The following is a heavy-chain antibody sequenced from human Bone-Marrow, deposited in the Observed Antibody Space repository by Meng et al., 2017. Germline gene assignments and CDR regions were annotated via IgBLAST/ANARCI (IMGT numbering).Heavy chain of an antibody. CDR3: ARVPSTVRGALDYFAY. D-gene: IGHD3-10*02. CDR2: IYYSGST. CDR1: GGSISSYY. Sequence: GSLRLSCTVSGGSISSYYWSWIRQPPGKGLEWIGYIYYSGSTNYNPSLKSRVTISVDTSKNQFSLKLSSVTAADTAVYYCARVPSTVRGALDYFAYWGQGTLVTVSS. J-gene: IGHJ4*02. V-gene: IGHV4-59*01.